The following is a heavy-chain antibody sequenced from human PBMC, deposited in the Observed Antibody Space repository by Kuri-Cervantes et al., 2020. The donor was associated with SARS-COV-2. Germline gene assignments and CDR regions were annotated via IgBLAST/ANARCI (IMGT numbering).Heavy chain of an antibody. D-gene: IGHD6-6*01. V-gene: IGHV3-30*18. Sequence: GGSLRLSCVASGFNFSTTDMHWVRQAPGKGLEWVAVISYDGSDKYYADSVKGRFTISRDNSKNTLYLQMNSLRAEDTAVYYCAKDPASLRRQLGGSSNYYGMDVWGQGTTVTVSS. CDR2: ISYDGSDK. CDR1: GFNFSTTD. J-gene: IGHJ6*02. CDR3: AKDPASLRRQLGGSSNYYGMDV.